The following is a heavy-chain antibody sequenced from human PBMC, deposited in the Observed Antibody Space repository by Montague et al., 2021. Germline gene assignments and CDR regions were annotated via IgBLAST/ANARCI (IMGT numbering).Heavy chain of an antibody. D-gene: IGHD6-19*01. CDR2: INHSGSA. V-gene: IGHV4-34*01. J-gene: IGHJ4*02. Sequence: SETLSLTCGLSGGPLSGYYWAWIRQTPGKGLEWIGNINHSGSAKXNPSLKNRVSISVGTSNNQFFLDLTSVTAADTAMYFCARGLFGTVNGQYSGGWYYFDKWGRGTMVTVSS. CDR3: ARGLFGTVNGQYSGGWYYFDK. CDR1: GGPLSGYY.